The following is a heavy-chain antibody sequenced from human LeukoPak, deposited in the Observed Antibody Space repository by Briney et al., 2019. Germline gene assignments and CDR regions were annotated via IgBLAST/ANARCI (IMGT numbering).Heavy chain of an antibody. Sequence: PSETLSLTCAVSGGSISSGGYSWSWIRQPPGKGLEWIGYIYHSGSTYYNPSLKSRVTISVDRSKNQFSLKLSSVTAADTAVYYCARGRNYYDSSGYYGSYFDYWGQGTLVTVSS. CDR2: IYHSGST. J-gene: IGHJ4*02. V-gene: IGHV4-30-2*01. CDR1: GGSISSGGYS. D-gene: IGHD3-22*01. CDR3: ARGRNYYDSSGYYGSYFDY.